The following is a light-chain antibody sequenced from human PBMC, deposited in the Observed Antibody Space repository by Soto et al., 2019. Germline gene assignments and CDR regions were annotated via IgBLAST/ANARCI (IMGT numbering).Light chain of an antibody. V-gene: IGKV3-11*01. Sequence: PGERATLSCRASPSVTNFLAWYQQKPGQAPRLLIYGAFNRATGIPARFSGSGSGTDFTLTISSLEPEDSAIYYCQQRNIWPPVTFGQGTRLEIK. CDR2: GAF. CDR3: QQRNIWPPVT. J-gene: IGKJ5*01. CDR1: PSVTNF.